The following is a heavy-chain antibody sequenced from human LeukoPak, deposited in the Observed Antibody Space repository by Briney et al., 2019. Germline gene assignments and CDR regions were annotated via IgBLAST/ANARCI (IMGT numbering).Heavy chain of an antibody. Sequence: SGGSLRLSCAASGFIFSDYGMNWVRQAPGKGLEWVSYISRSSRYIYYADSMKGRLTISRDNAENSLYLQMDSLRAEDTALYYCAREGAGREGHNFDYWGQGTLVTVSS. D-gene: IGHD5-24*01. V-gene: IGHV3-21*01. CDR1: GFIFSDYG. CDR3: AREGAGREGHNFDY. CDR2: ISRSSRYI. J-gene: IGHJ4*02.